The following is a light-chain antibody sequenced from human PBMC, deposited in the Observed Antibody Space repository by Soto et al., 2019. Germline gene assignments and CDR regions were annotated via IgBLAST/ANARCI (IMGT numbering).Light chain of an antibody. CDR1: QSVSSY. Sequence: EIVLTQSPATLSLSPGERATLSCRASQSVSSYLAWYQQKPGQAPRLLIYDASNRATGIPARFSGSGSGTDFTLTISSLQSEDFAVYYCQQYNNWPPWTFGQGTKVDIK. V-gene: IGKV3-11*01. CDR3: QQYNNWPPWT. CDR2: DAS. J-gene: IGKJ1*01.